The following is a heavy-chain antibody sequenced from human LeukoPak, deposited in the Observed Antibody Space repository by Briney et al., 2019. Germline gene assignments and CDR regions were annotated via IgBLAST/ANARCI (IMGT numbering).Heavy chain of an antibody. D-gene: IGHD3-9*01. CDR3: ARVPIGYDILTGYYAYYFDY. J-gene: IGHJ4*02. Sequence: ASVKASCKASGYTFTSYGISWVRQAPGQGLEWMGWISAYNGNTNYAQKLQGRVTMTTDTSTSTAYMELRSLRSDDTAVYYCARVPIGYDILTGYYAYYFDYWGQGTLVTVSS. CDR1: GYTFTSYG. V-gene: IGHV1-18*01. CDR2: ISAYNGNT.